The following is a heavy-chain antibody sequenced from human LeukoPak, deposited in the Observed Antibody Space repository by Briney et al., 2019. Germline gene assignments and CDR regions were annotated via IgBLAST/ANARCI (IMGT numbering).Heavy chain of an antibody. V-gene: IGHV3-9*01. CDR2: INWNSDSI. CDR3: AELGITMIGGV. Sequence: GGSLRLSCAVSGFTFDDYAMHWVRQVPGKGLEWVSGINWNSDSIGYADSVKGRFTISRDNAKNSLYLQMSSLRAEDTAVYYCAELGITMIGGVWGKGTTVTISS. D-gene: IGHD3-10*02. J-gene: IGHJ6*04. CDR1: GFTFDDYA.